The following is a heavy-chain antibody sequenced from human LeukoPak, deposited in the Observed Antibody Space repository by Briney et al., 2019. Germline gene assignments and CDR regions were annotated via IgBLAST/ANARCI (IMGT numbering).Heavy chain of an antibody. Sequence: PGGSLRLSCAASGFTFSSYAMHWVRQAPGKGLEWVAVISYDGSNKYYADSVKGRFTISRDNSKNTLYLQMNSLRAEDTAVYYCAIPSRAVVPAADYYFDYWGQGTLVTVSS. V-gene: IGHV3-30-3*01. CDR3: AIPSRAVVPAADYYFDY. CDR2: ISYDGSNK. D-gene: IGHD2-2*01. CDR1: GFTFSSYA. J-gene: IGHJ4*02.